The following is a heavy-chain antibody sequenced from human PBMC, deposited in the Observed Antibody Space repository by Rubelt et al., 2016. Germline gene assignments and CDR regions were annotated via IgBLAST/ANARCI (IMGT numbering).Heavy chain of an antibody. V-gene: IGHV4-34*01. CDR3: ARGRRGSSSWLGRDYYVMDV. D-gene: IGHD6-13*01. CDR2: INHSGRT. J-gene: IGHJ6*02. CDR1: GGSFSGYY. Sequence: QVQLQQWGAGLLKPSETLSLNCAVYGGSFSGYYWSWIRQPPGKGLEWIGEINHSGRTNYNPSLKSRVTISVDTSKNQFSLKLSSVTAADTAVYYCARGRRGSSSWLGRDYYVMDVWGQGTTVTVSS.